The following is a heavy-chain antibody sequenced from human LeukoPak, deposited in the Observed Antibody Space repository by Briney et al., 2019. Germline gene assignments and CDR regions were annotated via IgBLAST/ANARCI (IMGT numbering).Heavy chain of an antibody. V-gene: IGHV3-30*04. J-gene: IGHJ4*02. CDR2: ISYDGSNK. CDR1: GFTFSSYA. CDR3: ARDPPPYCGGDCYYYFDY. D-gene: IGHD2-21*02. Sequence: PGGSLRLSCAASGFTFSSYAMSWVRQAPGKGLEWVAVISYDGSNKYYADSVKGRFTISRDNSKNTLYLQMNSLRAEDTAVYYCARDPPPYCGGDCYYYFDYWGQGTLVTVSS.